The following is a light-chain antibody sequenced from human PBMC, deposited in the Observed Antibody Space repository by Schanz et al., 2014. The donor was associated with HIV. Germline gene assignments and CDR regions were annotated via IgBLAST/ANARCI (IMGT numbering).Light chain of an antibody. CDR3: CSYTTTSTYV. Sequence: QSALTQPASVSGSPGQSITLSCTGTSNDIGAYNYVSWYQQHPGKAPKLMIYDVSNRPSGVSSRFSGSKSGNTASLTISGLQAEDEADYYCCSYTTTSTYVFGAGTKLTVL. J-gene: IGLJ1*01. CDR1: SNDIGAYNY. V-gene: IGLV2-14*03. CDR2: DVS.